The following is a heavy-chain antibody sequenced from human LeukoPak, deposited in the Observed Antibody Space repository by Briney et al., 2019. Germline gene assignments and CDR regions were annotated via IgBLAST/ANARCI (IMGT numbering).Heavy chain of an antibody. CDR2: IYYSGST. CDR1: GGSISSGDYY. CDR3: ARVGFCTNGVCYLYYYYMDV. J-gene: IGHJ6*03. D-gene: IGHD2-8*01. Sequence: PSQTLSLTCTVSGGSISSGDYYWSWIRQPPGKGLEWIGYIYYSGSTYYNPSLKSRVTISVDTSKNQFSLKLSSVTAADTAVYYCARVGFCTNGVCYLYYYYMDVWGKGTTVTVFS. V-gene: IGHV4-30-4*08.